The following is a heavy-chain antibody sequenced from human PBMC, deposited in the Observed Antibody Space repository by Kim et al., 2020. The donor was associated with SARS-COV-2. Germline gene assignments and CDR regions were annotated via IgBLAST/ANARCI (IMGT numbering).Heavy chain of an antibody. J-gene: IGHJ4*02. CDR2: IYASGAT. V-gene: IGHV4-4*07. CDR3: ARAEDLADYVDY. Sequence: SETLSLTCTVSGDSIDSHYWNWIRLPAGKGLEWIGRIYASGATNFNPSLASRVTMSVDTSKNEFSLTLDFLTAADTAVYYCARAEDLADYVDYWGQGIPVTVSS. CDR1: GDSIDSHY.